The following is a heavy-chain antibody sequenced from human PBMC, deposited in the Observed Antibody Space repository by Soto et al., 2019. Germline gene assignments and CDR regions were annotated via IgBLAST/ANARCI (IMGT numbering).Heavy chain of an antibody. CDR1: GGSFSGYY. CDR2: INHSGST. V-gene: IGHV4-34*01. CDR3: ARAWYSDILTGYFPYNWFDP. J-gene: IGHJ5*02. D-gene: IGHD3-9*01. Sequence: SETLSLTCAVYGGSFSGYYWSWIRQPPGKGLEWIGEINHSGSTNYNPSLKSRVTISVDTSKNQFSLKLSSVTAADTAVYYCARAWYSDILTGYFPYNWFDPWGQGTLVNVSS.